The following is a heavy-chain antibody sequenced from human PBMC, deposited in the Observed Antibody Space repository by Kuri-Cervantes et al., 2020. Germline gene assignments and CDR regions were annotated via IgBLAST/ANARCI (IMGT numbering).Heavy chain of an antibody. J-gene: IGHJ4*02. Sequence: SETLSLTCIVSGGSISSYYWSWIRQPPQKGLEWIGYIYSSGSTTYNPSLKSRVTMSVDTSKNQFSLRLSSVTAADTAVYYCARGNGWYDYWGQGTLVTVSS. CDR3: ARGNGWYDY. CDR2: IYSSGST. V-gene: IGHV4-59*01. CDR1: GGSISSYY. D-gene: IGHD6-19*01.